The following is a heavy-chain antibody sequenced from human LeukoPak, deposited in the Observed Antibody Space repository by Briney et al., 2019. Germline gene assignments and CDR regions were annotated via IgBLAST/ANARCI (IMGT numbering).Heavy chain of an antibody. Sequence: SQTLSPTSPVSGDSLRSGTYYWSWLRHPAGKGLEGIGRIYTSGSTSYNPSLKRRVTISVDTSKNQFSLKLTSVTAADTAVYYCARGGGATRIDYWGEGTLVTVSS. J-gene: IGHJ4*02. CDR2: IYTSGST. CDR1: GDSLRSGTYY. CDR3: ARGGGATRIDY. V-gene: IGHV4-61*02. D-gene: IGHD5-12*01.